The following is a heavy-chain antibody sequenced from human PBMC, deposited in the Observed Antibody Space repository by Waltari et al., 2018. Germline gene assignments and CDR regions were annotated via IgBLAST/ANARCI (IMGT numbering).Heavy chain of an antibody. CDR1: GFTFSSYA. D-gene: IGHD2-2*01. Sequence: EVQLVESGGGLVQPGGSLRLSCAASGFTFSSYAMSWVRQAPGKGLEWVSAISGSGGSTYYADSVKGRFTISRDNSRNTLYLQMNSLRAEDTAVYYCAKDSKAGAPRPTNFDYWGQGTLVTVSS. CDR3: AKDSKAGAPRPTNFDY. V-gene: IGHV3-23*04. CDR2: ISGSGGST. J-gene: IGHJ4*02.